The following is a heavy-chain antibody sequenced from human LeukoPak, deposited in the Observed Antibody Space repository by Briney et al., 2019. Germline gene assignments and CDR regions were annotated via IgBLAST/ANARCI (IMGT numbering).Heavy chain of an antibody. V-gene: IGHV4-34*01. CDR1: GGSFSGYY. Sequence: SETLSLTCAVYGGSFSGYYWSWIRQPPGKGLEWIGEINHSGSTNYNPSLKSRVTISVDTSKNQFSLKLSSVTAADTAVYYCAREYPVGGSGWGYNWFDPWGQGTLVTVSS. CDR3: AREYPVGGSGWGYNWFDP. CDR2: INHSGST. J-gene: IGHJ5*02. D-gene: IGHD6-19*01.